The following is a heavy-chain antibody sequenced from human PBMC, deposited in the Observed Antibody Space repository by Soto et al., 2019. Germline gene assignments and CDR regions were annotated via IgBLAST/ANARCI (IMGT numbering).Heavy chain of an antibody. CDR2: TYYRSKWYN. V-gene: IGHV6-1*01. D-gene: IGHD2-8*01. CDR3: AREAIVLMVYAIQYYFDY. CDR1: GDSVSSNSAA. Sequence: PSHALSLTCAISGDSVSSNSAAWNWIRQSPSRGLEWLGRTYYRSKWYNDYAVSVKSRITINPDTSKNQFSLQLNSVTPEDTAVYYCAREAIVLMVYAIQYYFDYWGQGTLVTVSS. J-gene: IGHJ4*02.